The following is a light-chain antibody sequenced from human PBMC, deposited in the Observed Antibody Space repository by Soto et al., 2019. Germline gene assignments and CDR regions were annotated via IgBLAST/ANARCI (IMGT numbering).Light chain of an antibody. V-gene: IGKV3-11*01. CDR2: DAS. CDR3: QQLFDSPIT. Sequence: EIVLTQSPATLSLSPGERATLFCRASQSVSSYLAWYQQKPGQAPRLLIYDASNRATGIPARFSGSGSGTDFSLTISSLEPEDFATYYCQQLFDSPITFGQGTRLEIK. CDR1: QSVSSY. J-gene: IGKJ5*01.